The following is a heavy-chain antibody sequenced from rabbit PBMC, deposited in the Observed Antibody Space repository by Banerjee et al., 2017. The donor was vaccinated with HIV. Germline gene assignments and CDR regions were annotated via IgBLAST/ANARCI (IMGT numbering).Heavy chain of an antibody. D-gene: IGHD1-1*01. V-gene: IGHV1S45*01. J-gene: IGHJ4*01. CDR3: ARASYATNTGYYMGYFNL. Sequence: QEQLVESGGDLVKPGASLTLTCTVSGFDLSRYHYMCWVRQAPGKGLEWIGCIYTGSGSIYYANWVNGRFTISKTSSTTVTLQMTSLTAADTATYFCARASYATNTGYYMGYFNLWGPGTLVTVS. CDR2: IYTGSGSI. CDR1: GFDLSRYHY.